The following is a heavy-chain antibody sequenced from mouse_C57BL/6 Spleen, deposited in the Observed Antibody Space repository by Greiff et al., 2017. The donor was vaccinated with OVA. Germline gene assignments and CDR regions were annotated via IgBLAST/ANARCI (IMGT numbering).Heavy chain of an antibody. Sequence: VQLQQSGPVLVKPGASVKMSCKASGYTFTDYYMNWVKQSHGKSLEWIGVINPYNGGTSYNQKFKGKATLTVDKSSSTAYMELNSLTSEDSAVYYCARGPSTVVAHFDYWGQGTTLTVSS. D-gene: IGHD1-1*01. V-gene: IGHV1-19*01. CDR2: INPYNGGT. J-gene: IGHJ2*01. CDR1: GYTFTDYY. CDR3: ARGPSTVVAHFDY.